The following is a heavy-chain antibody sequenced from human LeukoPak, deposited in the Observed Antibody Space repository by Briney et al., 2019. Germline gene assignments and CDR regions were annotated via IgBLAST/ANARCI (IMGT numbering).Heavy chain of an antibody. CDR2: IGTAGDT. V-gene: IGHV3-13*01. D-gene: IGHD3-10*01. Sequence: PGGSLRLSCAASGFTFSSYDMHWVRQATGKGLEWVSAIGTAGDTYYPGSVKGRFTISREKAKNSLYLQMNSLRAGDTAVYYCARVRLVRGVNYYYYYGMDVWGQGTTVTVSS. CDR3: ARVRLVRGVNYYYYYGMDV. J-gene: IGHJ6*02. CDR1: GFTFSSYD.